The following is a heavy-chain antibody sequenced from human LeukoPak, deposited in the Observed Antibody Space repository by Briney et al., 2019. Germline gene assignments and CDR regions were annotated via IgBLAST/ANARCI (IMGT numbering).Heavy chain of an antibody. Sequence: GASVKVSCKASGYIFTDYYMHWVRQAPGQELGWMGRINPNSGGTNYAQKFQGRVTMTRDTSISTAYMELSRLRSDDTAVYYCARGRSFADSVRFLEWDNWFDPWGQGTLVTVSS. D-gene: IGHD3-3*01. CDR2: INPNSGGT. V-gene: IGHV1-2*06. J-gene: IGHJ5*02. CDR3: ARGRSFADSVRFLEWDNWFDP. CDR1: GYIFTDYY.